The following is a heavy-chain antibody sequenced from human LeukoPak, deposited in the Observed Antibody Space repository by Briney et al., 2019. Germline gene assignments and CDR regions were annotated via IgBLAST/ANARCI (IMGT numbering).Heavy chain of an antibody. CDR2: ISNDGRNK. CDR1: GYIFRSYA. CDR3: AKDTVAAVAVPY. V-gene: IGHV3-30*04. D-gene: IGHD6-19*01. Sequence: PGGSLRLSCAASGYIFRSYAMHWVRQTPGKGLEWLALISNDGRNKYYADFVRGRFTISRDNSKNTLYLQMNSLRAEDTAVYYCAKDTVAAVAVPYWGQGTLVTVSS. J-gene: IGHJ4*02.